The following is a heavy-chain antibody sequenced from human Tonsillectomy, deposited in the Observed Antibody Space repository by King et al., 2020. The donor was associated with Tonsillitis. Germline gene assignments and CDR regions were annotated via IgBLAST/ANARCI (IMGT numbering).Heavy chain of an antibody. CDR3: AKGRGTVAEGEQY. D-gene: IGHD1/OR15-1a*01. J-gene: IGHJ4*02. CDR2: IYSGDSST. CDR1: GFTFSSYA. Sequence: VQLVESGGGLVQPGGSLRLSCAASGFTFSSYAMSWVRQAPGKGLEWVSVIYSGDSSTYYADSVKGRFTISRDNSNNTLYLQMNSLRAEDTAVYYCAKGRGTVAEGEQYLGQGTLGTGSS. V-gene: IGHV3-23*03.